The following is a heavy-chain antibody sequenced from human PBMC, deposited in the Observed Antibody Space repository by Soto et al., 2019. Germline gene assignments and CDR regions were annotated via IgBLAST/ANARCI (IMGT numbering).Heavy chain of an antibody. J-gene: IGHJ4*02. CDR2: MNPNSGNT. D-gene: IGHD6-19*01. V-gene: IGHV1-8*01. Sequence: ATGQGLEWMGWMNPNSGNTGYAQKFQGRVTMTRNTSISTAYMELSSLRSEDTAVYYCARERGASSPFDYWGQGTLVTVSS. CDR3: ARERGASSPFDY.